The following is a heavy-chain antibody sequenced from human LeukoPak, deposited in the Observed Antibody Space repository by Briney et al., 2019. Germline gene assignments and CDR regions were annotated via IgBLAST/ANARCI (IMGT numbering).Heavy chain of an antibody. CDR2: ISSSSNTI. J-gene: IGHJ4*02. CDR1: GFTFSSYS. D-gene: IGHD6-19*01. CDR3: ARGYSSGQLFDY. V-gene: IGHV3-48*04. Sequence: GGSLRLSCAASGFTFSSYSMNWVRQAPGKGLEWVSYISSSSNTIYYADSVKGRFTISRDNAKNSLYLQMNSLRAEDTAVYYCARGYSSGQLFDYWGQGTLVTVSS.